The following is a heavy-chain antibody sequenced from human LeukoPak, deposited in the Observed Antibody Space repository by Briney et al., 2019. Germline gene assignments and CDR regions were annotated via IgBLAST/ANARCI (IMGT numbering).Heavy chain of an antibody. J-gene: IGHJ4*02. CDR2: IYHTGST. CDR1: GDYITNEFY. CDR3: AREAMTTLSTGINFFDY. D-gene: IGHD4-11*01. Sequence: SETLSLTCAVSGDYITNEFYWAWIRQPPGKGPGWIGRIYHTGSTYYNPSPKSRVTLSLDTSKKPFSPKLSSLTAPDPAVYYFAREAMTTLSTGINFFDYWGEGTLVTVSS. V-gene: IGHV4-38-2*02.